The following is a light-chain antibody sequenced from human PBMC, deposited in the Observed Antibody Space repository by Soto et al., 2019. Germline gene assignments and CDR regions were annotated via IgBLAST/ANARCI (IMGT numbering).Light chain of an antibody. V-gene: IGKV3-15*01. Sequence: DIVMTQSPDTLSVSPGERATLSCRASQSVSSNFAWYQQKPGQAPRLLIYDASTRATGIPARFSGSGSGTEFTLTISSLQSEDFAVYYCQQYNDLITFGQGTRLEIK. CDR2: DAS. CDR3: QQYNDLIT. CDR1: QSVSSN. J-gene: IGKJ5*01.